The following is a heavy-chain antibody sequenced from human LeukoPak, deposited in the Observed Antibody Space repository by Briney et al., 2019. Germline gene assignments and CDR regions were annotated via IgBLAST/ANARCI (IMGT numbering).Heavy chain of an antibody. J-gene: IGHJ4*02. Sequence: PGGSLRLSCAASGFTFSNMNWVRQAPGKGLEWVSAISDSGGTTYYADSVKGRFTISRDNSKNTLYLQMSSLRAEDTAVYYCAKGTGSYSERHWGQGTLVTVSS. CDR1: GFTFSN. D-gene: IGHD1-26*01. CDR2: ISDSGGTT. V-gene: IGHV3-23*01. CDR3: AKGTGSYSERH.